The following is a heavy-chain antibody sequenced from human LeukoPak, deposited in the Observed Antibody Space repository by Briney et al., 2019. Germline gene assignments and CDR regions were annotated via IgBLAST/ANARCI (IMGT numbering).Heavy chain of an antibody. CDR1: GYTFSSYG. CDR2: ISAYNGNT. V-gene: IGHV1-18*01. CDR3: AREAGSFYYFDY. J-gene: IGHJ4*02. D-gene: IGHD1-26*01. Sequence: VASVKVSCKASGYTFSSYGISWVRQAPGQGLEWMGWISAYNGNTNYAQKLQGRVTMTTDTSASTAYMELRSVRSDDTAMYYCAREAGSFYYFDYWGQGTLVTVSS.